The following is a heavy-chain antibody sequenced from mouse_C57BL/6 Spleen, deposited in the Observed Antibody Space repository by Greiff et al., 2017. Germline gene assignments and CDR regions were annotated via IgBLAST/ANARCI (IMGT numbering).Heavy chain of an antibody. CDR2: IDPETGGT. CDR1: GYTFTDYE. V-gene: IGHV1-15*01. Sequence: QVQLQQSGAELVRPGASVTLSCKASGYTFTDYEMHWVKQTPVHGLEWIGAIDPETGGTAYNQKFTGKGILTADKSSSTAYMELRSLTSEASADYYDTDYYGSSPYYDMDDWGQGTSVTVSS. J-gene: IGHJ4*01. D-gene: IGHD1-1*01. CDR3: TDYYGSSPYYDMDD.